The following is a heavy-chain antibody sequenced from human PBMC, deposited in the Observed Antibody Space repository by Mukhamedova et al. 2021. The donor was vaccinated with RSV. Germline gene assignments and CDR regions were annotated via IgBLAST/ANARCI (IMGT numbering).Heavy chain of an antibody. CDR2: INPSGGST. Sequence: VRQAPGQGLEWMGIINPSGGSTSYAQKFQGRVTMTRDTFTSTVYMELSSLRSEDTAVYYCARAYYDFWSGYPTYWFDPWGQGTLV. V-gene: IGHV1-46*01. CDR3: ARAYYDFWSGYPTYWFDP. D-gene: IGHD3-3*01. J-gene: IGHJ5*02.